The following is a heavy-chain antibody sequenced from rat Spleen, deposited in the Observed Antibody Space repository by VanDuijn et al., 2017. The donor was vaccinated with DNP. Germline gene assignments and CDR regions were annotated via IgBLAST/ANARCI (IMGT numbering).Heavy chain of an antibody. CDR3: TSNPHIRTAAPFDY. V-gene: IGHV5S11*01. CDR2: ITDTGDGT. Sequence: EVKLVESGGGLVQPGRSLKLSCAASGFTFSNYDMAWVRQAPTKGLEWVASITDTGDGTYYSDSVKGRFSISRDNAKSTLYLQVNSLRSEETATYYCTSNPHIRTAAPFDYWGQGVMVTVSS. D-gene: IGHD3-8*01. J-gene: IGHJ2*01. CDR1: GFTFSNYD.